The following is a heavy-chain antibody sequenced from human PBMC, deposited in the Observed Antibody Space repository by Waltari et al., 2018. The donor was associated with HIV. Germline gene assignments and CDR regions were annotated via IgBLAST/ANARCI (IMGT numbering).Heavy chain of an antibody. D-gene: IGHD2-15*01. CDR1: GGSISSSSYY. J-gene: IGHJ4*02. Sequence: QLQLQESGPGLVKPSETLSLPCTVPGGSISSSSYYWGWIRQPPGKGLEWIGSIYYSGSTYYNPSLKSRVTISVDTSKNQFSLKLSSVTAADTAVYYCARAVQGYCSGGSCENYFDYWGQGTLVTVSS. CDR3: ARAVQGYCSGGSCENYFDY. V-gene: IGHV4-39*01. CDR2: IYYSGST.